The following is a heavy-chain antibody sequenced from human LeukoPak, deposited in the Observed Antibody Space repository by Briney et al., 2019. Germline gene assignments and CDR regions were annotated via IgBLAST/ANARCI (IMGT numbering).Heavy chain of an antibody. CDR2: ISSSSSYI. CDR1: GFTFRGYT. D-gene: IGHD5-18*01. V-gene: IGHV3-21*01. Sequence: GGSLRLSCAASGFTFRGYTLSWVRQAPGKGLEWVSGISSSSSYIYYADSVKGRFTISRDNAKNSLYLQMNSLRAEDTAVYYCARDGFSYGPGAAMGYWGQGTLVTVSS. CDR3: ARDGFSYGPGAAMGY. J-gene: IGHJ4*02.